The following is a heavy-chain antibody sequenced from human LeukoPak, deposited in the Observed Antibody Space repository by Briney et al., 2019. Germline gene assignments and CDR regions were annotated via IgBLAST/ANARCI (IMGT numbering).Heavy chain of an antibody. Sequence: PGGSLRLSCAGSGFTFSGNAMHWVRQAPGKGLEWVAVISHDGSKTYNADSVKGRLTISRDNSKNMLYLQMNSLRAEDTAVYYCVRDLLNYASGRYYSVGIFDYWGQGTLVTVSS. CDR2: ISHDGSKT. D-gene: IGHD3-10*01. CDR1: GFTFSGNA. J-gene: IGHJ4*02. CDR3: VRDLLNYASGRYYSVGIFDY. V-gene: IGHV3-30*04.